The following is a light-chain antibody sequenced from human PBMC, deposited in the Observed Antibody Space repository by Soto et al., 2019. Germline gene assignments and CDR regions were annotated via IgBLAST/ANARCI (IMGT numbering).Light chain of an antibody. CDR1: SSNIGSRH. J-gene: IGLJ3*02. CDR3: AAWDDSLSGWV. Sequence: QSVLTQPPSASGTPGQRVTISCSGSSSNIGSRHVYWYQQVPGAAPKLLIYKDDQRPSGVPDRFSGSKSGTSASLAISGILSEDEADYYCAAWDDSLSGWVFGGGTKLTVL. CDR2: KDD. V-gene: IGLV1-47*01.